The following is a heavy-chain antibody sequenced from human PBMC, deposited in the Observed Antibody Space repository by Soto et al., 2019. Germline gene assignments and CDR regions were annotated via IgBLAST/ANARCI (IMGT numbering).Heavy chain of an antibody. CDR3: AKEGSNSQTIAVAGPLDY. J-gene: IGHJ4*02. Sequence: GGSLRLSCAASGFTFSSYGMHWVRQAPGKGLEWVAVISYDGSNKYYADSVKGRFTISRDNSKNTLYLQMNSLRAEDTAVYYCAKEGSNSQTIAVAGPLDYWGQGTLVTVSS. V-gene: IGHV3-30*18. CDR2: ISYDGSNK. CDR1: GFTFSSYG. D-gene: IGHD6-19*01.